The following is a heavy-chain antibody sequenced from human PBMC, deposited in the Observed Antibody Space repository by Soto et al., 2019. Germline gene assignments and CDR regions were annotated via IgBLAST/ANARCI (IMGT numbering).Heavy chain of an antibody. CDR2: INHSGST. D-gene: IGHD3-3*01. CDR3: ARGPITIFGVVIGRGNWFDP. CDR1: GGSFSGYY. Sequence: PSETLSLTCAVYGGSFSGYYWSWIRQPPGKGLEWIGEINHSGSTNYNPSLKSRVTISVDTSKNQFSLKLSSVTAADTAVYYCARGPITIFGVVIGRGNWFDPWGQGTLVTVS. V-gene: IGHV4-34*01. J-gene: IGHJ5*02.